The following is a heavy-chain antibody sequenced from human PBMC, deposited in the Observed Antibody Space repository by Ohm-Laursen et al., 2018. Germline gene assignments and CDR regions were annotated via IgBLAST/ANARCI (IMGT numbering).Heavy chain of an antibody. D-gene: IGHD1-14*01. CDR2: ISSSGSTI. J-gene: IGHJ4*02. CDR1: GFTFTSYW. Sequence: LRLSCAASGFTFTSYWMSWARQAPGKGLEWVSYISSSGSTIYYADSVKGRFTISRDNAKNSLYLQMNSLRAEDTAVYYCARDPTGNHFDYWGQGTLVTVSS. CDR3: ARDPTGNHFDY. V-gene: IGHV3-48*01.